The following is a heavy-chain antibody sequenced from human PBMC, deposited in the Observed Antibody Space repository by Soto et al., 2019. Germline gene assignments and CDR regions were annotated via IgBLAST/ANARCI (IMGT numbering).Heavy chain of an antibody. CDR1: GFTFSSYA. Sequence: LSCAASGFTFSSYAMSWVRQAPGKGLEWVSAISGSGGSTHYADSVKGRFTISRDNSKNTLYLQMNSLRAEDTAVYYCAKASSLRYFDWSRYWGQGTLVTVSS. CDR3: AKASSLRYFDWSRY. V-gene: IGHV3-23*01. CDR2: ISGSGGST. J-gene: IGHJ4*02. D-gene: IGHD3-9*01.